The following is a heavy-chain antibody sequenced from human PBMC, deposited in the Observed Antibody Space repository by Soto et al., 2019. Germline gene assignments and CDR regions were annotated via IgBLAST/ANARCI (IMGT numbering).Heavy chain of an antibody. V-gene: IGHV3-23*01. CDR3: AKVISAEWLRPGDY. J-gene: IGHJ4*02. Sequence: GGSLRLSCAASGFTFSSYAMSWVRQAPGKGLEWVSAISGSGGSTYYADSVKGRFTISRDNSKNTLYLQMNSLRAEDTAVYYCAKVISAEWLRPGDYWGQGTLVTVSS. CDR2: ISGSGGST. CDR1: GFTFSSYA. D-gene: IGHD5-12*01.